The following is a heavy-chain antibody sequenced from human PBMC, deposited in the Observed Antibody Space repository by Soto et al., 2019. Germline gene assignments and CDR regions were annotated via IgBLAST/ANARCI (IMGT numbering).Heavy chain of an antibody. D-gene: IGHD2-15*01. CDR3: ARRWGSAADY. CDR2: IYYSGST. J-gene: IGHJ4*02. CDR1: GGSISNNFYY. V-gene: IGHV4-61*05. Sequence: SETLSLTCTISGGSISNNFYYWGWIRQPPGKGLEWIGYIYYSGSTNYNPSLKSRVTISVDTSKNQFSLKLSSVTAADTAVYYCARRWGSAADYWGQGTLVTVSS.